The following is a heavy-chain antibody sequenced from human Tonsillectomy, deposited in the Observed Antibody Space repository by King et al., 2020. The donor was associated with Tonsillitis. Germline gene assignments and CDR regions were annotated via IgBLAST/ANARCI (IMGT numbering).Heavy chain of an antibody. CDR3: ARLRRPFYNMDV. Sequence: VQLVESGGGLVKPGGSLRLSCAASGFTFSSYSLNWVRQAPGKGLEWVSSISSSSSYIYYADSVKGRFTISRDNAKNSLYLQMNSLRAEDPAVYYCARLRRPFYNMDVWGQGTTVTVSS. CDR2: ISSSSSYI. V-gene: IGHV3-21*01. J-gene: IGHJ6*02. CDR1: GFTFSSYS. D-gene: IGHD5-24*01.